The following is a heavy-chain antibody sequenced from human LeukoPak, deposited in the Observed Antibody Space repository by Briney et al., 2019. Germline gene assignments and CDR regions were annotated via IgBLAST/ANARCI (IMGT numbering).Heavy chain of an antibody. V-gene: IGHV3-7*01. J-gene: IGHJ3*01. Sequence: GGSLRLFCKASGFSIHQSSMSWVRQAPGKGLEWVASIRPDGSAVFYVDSVKGRFTFSRDNAKNSLDLQMNSLRAEDTALYYCAKFGLPYSIDLWGQGTMVTVSS. D-gene: IGHD3/OR15-3a*01. CDR2: IRPDGSAV. CDR3: AKFGLPYSIDL. CDR1: GFSIHQSS.